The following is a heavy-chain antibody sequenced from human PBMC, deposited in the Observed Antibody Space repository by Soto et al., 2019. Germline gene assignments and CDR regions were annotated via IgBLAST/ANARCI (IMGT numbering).Heavy chain of an antibody. D-gene: IGHD4-4*01. Sequence: QLQLRESGPGLVKPSETLSLTCTVSGNSISGTSSFWAWIRQPPGKNLEWIGSVYYTGSTYYNPSLKSRVSISIDTSKNQFSLSLNSGTAADTAVYCCTRRVRSTGLLDYWGQGALVTVSS. V-gene: IGHV4-39*01. CDR2: VYYTGST. CDR3: TRRVRSTGLLDY. CDR1: GNSISGTSSF. J-gene: IGHJ4*02.